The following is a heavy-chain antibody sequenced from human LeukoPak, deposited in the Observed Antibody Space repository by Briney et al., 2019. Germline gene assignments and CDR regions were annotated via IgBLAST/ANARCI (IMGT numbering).Heavy chain of an antibody. J-gene: IGHJ1*01. D-gene: IGHD3-10*01. V-gene: IGHV3-48*04. Sequence: GGSLRLSCAASGFTFSTCRMNWVRQAPGKGLEWVSFISGTSDTIYYADSVKGRFTISRDNTKNSLYLQMNSLRVEDTAVYYCATVSGCYLDFQHWGQGTLVTVSS. CDR2: ISGTSDTI. CDR3: ATVSGCYLDFQH. CDR1: GFTFSTCR.